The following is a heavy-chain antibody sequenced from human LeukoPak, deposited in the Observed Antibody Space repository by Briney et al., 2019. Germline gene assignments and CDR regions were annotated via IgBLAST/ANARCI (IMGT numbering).Heavy chain of an antibody. CDR3: ARGDSSGWCFDY. V-gene: IGHV3-48*01. J-gene: IGHJ4*02. CDR1: GFTFSSYA. Sequence: GGPLRLSCAASGFTFSSYAMSWVRQAPGKGLEWVSYISGSSSTIYYADSVKGRFTISRDNAKNSLYLQMNSLRAEDTAVYYCARGDSSGWCFDYWGQGTLVTVSS. CDR2: ISGSSSTI. D-gene: IGHD6-19*01.